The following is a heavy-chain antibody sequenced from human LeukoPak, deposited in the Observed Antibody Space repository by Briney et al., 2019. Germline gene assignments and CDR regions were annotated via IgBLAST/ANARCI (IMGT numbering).Heavy chain of an antibody. Sequence: SQTLSLTCAISRDSVSSNSAAWNWIRQSPSRGLEWLGRTYYRSKWYNDYAVSVKSRITINPDTSKNQFSLQLNSVTPEDTAVYYCARGGVPPFFLEWFHDYWGQGTLVTVSS. CDR1: RDSVSSNSAA. CDR2: TYYRSKWYN. J-gene: IGHJ4*02. D-gene: IGHD3-3*01. CDR3: ARGGVPPFFLEWFHDY. V-gene: IGHV6-1*01.